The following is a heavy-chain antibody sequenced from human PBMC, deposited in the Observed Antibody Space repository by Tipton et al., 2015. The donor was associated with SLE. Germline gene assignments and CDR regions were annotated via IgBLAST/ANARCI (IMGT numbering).Heavy chain of an antibody. J-gene: IGHJ4*02. D-gene: IGHD4-17*01. CDR3: AKAAVTPSPFDY. CDR1: GFTFDDYA. V-gene: IGHV3-9*01. CDR2: ISWNSGSI. Sequence: SLRLSCAASGFTFDDYAMHWVRQAPGKGLEWVSGISWNSGSIGYADSVKGRFTISRDNAKNPLYLQMNSLRAEDTALYYCAKAAVTPSPFDYWGQGTLVTVSS.